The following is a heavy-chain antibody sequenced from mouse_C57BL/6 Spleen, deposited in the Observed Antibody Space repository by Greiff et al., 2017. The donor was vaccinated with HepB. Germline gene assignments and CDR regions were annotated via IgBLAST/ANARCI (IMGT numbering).Heavy chain of an antibody. Sequence: VQLQQPGAELVKPGASVKLSCKASGYTFTSYWMQWVKQRPGQGLEWIGEIDPSDSYTNYNQKFKGKATLTVDTSSSTAYMQLSSLTSEDSAVYYCAKLTGTREFAYWGQGTLVTVSA. CDR2: IDPSDSYT. CDR3: AKLTGTREFAY. CDR1: GYTFTSYW. V-gene: IGHV1-50*01. J-gene: IGHJ3*01. D-gene: IGHD4-1*01.